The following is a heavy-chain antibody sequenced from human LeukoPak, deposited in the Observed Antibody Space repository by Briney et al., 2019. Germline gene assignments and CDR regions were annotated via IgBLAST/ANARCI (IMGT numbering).Heavy chain of an antibody. V-gene: IGHV3-7*01. CDR3: AKDQDY. CDR1: GFTCSSYW. J-gene: IGHJ4*02. Sequence: GGSLRLSCAASGFTCSSYWMSWVRQAPGKGLEWVANIKQDGSEKYYVDSVKGRFTISRDNAKNSLYLQMNSLRAEDTAVYYCAKDQDYWGQGTLVTVSS. CDR2: IKQDGSEK.